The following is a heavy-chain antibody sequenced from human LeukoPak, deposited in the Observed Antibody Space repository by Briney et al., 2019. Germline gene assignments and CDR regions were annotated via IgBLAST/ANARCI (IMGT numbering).Heavy chain of an antibody. J-gene: IGHJ4*02. CDR3: ATDPWTPRGHY. CDR2: ISAYNGNT. D-gene: IGHD3-10*01. Sequence: GASVKVSCKASGYTFTSYGISWVRQAPGQGLEWMGWISAYNGNTNYAQKLQGRVTMTTDTSTSTAYMELSSLRSEDTAVYYCATDPWTPRGHYWGQGTLVTVSS. CDR1: GYTFTSYG. V-gene: IGHV1-18*01.